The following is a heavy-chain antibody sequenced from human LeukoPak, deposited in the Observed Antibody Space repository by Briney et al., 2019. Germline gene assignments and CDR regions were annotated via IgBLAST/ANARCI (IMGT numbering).Heavy chain of an antibody. CDR3: ARELLYGSGSSGDLDY. Sequence: SVKVSCKASGYTYTNYGFSWVRQAPGQGLEWMGGIIPIFGTANYAQKFQGRVTITADKSTSTAYMELSSLRSEDTAVYYCARELLYGSGSSGDLDYWGQGTLVTVSS. CDR2: IIPIFGTA. D-gene: IGHD3-10*01. CDR1: GYTYTNYG. V-gene: IGHV1-69*06. J-gene: IGHJ4*02.